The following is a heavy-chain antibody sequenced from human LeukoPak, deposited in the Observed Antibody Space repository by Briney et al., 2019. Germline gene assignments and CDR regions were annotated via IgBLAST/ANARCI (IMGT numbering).Heavy chain of an antibody. V-gene: IGHV3-30*03. D-gene: IGHD6-19*01. Sequence: GGSLSLFCSPSGFIVSDNYMRWVRQAPGKGVEWVAVISYDGSNKYYADSVKGRFTISRDNSKNTLYLQMNSLRAEDTAVYYCARDNSSGLRPAPEYFQHWGQGTLVTVSS. CDR3: ARDNSSGLRPAPEYFQH. CDR1: GFIVSDNY. CDR2: ISYDGSNK. J-gene: IGHJ1*01.